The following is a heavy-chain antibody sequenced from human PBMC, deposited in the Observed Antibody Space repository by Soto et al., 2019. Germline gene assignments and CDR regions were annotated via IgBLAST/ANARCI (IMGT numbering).Heavy chain of an antibody. J-gene: IGHJ4*02. Sequence: QVQLVQSGAEVKKPGASVKISCKASGYTFTTYYIHLVRQAPGQGLEWMGVINPSDSSTTYAQRFQCRVTMTQDTTTSTVYMDLSSLRSEDTAVYYCARASNFWSGYYIDYWGQGTLVTVSS. CDR3: ARASNFWSGYYIDY. D-gene: IGHD3-3*01. CDR2: INPSDSST. CDR1: GYTFTTYY. V-gene: IGHV1-46*01.